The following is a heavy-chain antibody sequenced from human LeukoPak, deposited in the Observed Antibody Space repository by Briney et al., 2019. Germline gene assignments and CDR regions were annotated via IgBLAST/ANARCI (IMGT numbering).Heavy chain of an antibody. J-gene: IGHJ4*02. CDR2: IYYSGST. CDR1: GGSFSSYY. D-gene: IGHD3-22*01. CDR3: ARYYYDSSGYYYFDY. V-gene: IGHV4-59*01. Sequence: SETLSLTCAVYGGSFSSYYWSWIRQPPGKGLEWIGYIYYSGSTNYNPSLKSRVTISVDTSKNQFSLKLSSVTAADTAVYYCARYYYDSSGYYYFDYWGQGTLVTVSS.